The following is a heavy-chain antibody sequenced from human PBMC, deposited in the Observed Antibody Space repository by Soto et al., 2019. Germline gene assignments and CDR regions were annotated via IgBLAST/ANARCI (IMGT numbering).Heavy chain of an antibody. D-gene: IGHD5-12*01. CDR3: ARFSGYDGYFDY. CDR1: GYTFTSYA. CDR2: INAGNGNT. Sequence: VASVKVSCKASGYTFTSYAMHWVRQAPGQRLEWMGWINAGNGNTKYSQKFQGRVTITRDTSASTAYMELSSLRSEDTAVYYCARFSGYDGYFDYWGQGTLVNVS. J-gene: IGHJ4*02. V-gene: IGHV1-3*01.